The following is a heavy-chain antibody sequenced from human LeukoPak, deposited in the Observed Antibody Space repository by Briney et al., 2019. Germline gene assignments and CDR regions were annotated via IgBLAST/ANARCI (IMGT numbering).Heavy chain of an antibody. J-gene: IGHJ4*02. V-gene: IGHV4-31*03. CDR3: ARQGEYSSSLSFDY. CDR2: IYYSGST. D-gene: IGHD6-6*01. Sequence: SETLSLTCTVSGGSISSGGYYWSWIHQHPGKGLEWIGYIYYSGSTYYNPSLKSRVTISVDTSKNQFSLKLSSVTAADTAVYYCARQGEYSSSLSFDYWGQGTLVTVSS. CDR1: GGSISSGGYY.